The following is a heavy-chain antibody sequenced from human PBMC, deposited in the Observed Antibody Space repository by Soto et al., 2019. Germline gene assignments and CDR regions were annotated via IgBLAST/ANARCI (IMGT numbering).Heavy chain of an antibody. CDR3: ARDKAYGSGSYSPFDP. V-gene: IGHV1-18*01. J-gene: IGHJ5*02. D-gene: IGHD3-10*01. CDR2: ISAYNGNT. Sequence: QVQLVQSGAEVKKPGASVKVSCKASGYTFTSYGISWVRQAPGQGLEWMGWISAYNGNTNYAQKLQGRVTMTTDTXTXXAYMELRSLRSDDTAVYYCARDKAYGSGSYSPFDPWGQGTLVTVSS. CDR1: GYTFTSYG.